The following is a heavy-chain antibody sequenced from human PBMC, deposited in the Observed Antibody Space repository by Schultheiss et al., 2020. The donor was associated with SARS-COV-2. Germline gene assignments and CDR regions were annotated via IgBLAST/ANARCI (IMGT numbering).Heavy chain of an antibody. Sequence: SQTLSLTCTVSGGSVSSGSYYWSWIRQPPGKGLEWIGYIYYSGSTNYNPSLKSRVTISVDTSKNQFSLKLSSVTAADTAVYYCARVSSSGDQLLYTYYYMDVWGKGTTVTVSS. J-gene: IGHJ6*03. CDR1: GGSVSSGSYY. D-gene: IGHD2-2*02. CDR2: IYYSGST. V-gene: IGHV4-61*01. CDR3: ARVSSSGDQLLYTYYYMDV.